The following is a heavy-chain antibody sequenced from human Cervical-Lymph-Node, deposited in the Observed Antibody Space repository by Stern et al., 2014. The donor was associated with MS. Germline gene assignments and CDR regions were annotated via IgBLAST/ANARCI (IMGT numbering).Heavy chain of an antibody. D-gene: IGHD2-2*01. J-gene: IGHJ3*01. CDR2: IYWDDDK. CDR1: GFSLTNSGVG. V-gene: IGHV2-5*02. Sequence: QITLKESGPTLVKPTQTLTLTCTFSGFSLTNSGVGVGWVRQPPGKALEWLALIYWDDDKRYSPSLSHRLTITKDTSKNQVVLRMTNMDPVDTGTYYCAESGGLVPVALGAFDVWGQGTMVTVSS. CDR3: AESGGLVPVALGAFDV.